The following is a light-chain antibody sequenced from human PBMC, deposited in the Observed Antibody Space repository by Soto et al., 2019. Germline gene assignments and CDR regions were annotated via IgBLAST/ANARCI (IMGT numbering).Light chain of an antibody. J-gene: IGLJ1*01. CDR2: EVD. V-gene: IGLV2-8*01. Sequence: QSVLTQPPSASESPGQSVTISCTGTTSDIGGYNYVSWYQQHPGKAPKLMIFEVDRRPSGVPDRFSGSKSGNTASLAVSGLQAEDESDYYCSSYAGSNNFVFGTGTKVTVL. CDR3: SSYAGSNNFV. CDR1: TSDIGGYNY.